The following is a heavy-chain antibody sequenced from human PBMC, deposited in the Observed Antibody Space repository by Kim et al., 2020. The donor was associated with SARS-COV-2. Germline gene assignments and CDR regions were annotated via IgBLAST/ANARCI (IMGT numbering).Heavy chain of an antibody. J-gene: IGHJ4*02. Sequence: IYYADSVKGRFTISREHAKNSLYLQMNSLRAEDTAVYYCAIAWAVAGIDYWGQGTLVTVSS. D-gene: IGHD6-19*01. CDR3: AIAWAVAGIDY. V-gene: IGHV3-21*01. CDR2: I.